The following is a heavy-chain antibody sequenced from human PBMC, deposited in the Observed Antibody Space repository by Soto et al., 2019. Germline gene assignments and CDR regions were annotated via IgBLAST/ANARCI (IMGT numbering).Heavy chain of an antibody. D-gene: IGHD6-13*01. Sequence: QVQLQESGPGLVKPSETLSLTCTVSGGSISSYYWSWIRQPAGKGLEWIGRIYTSGSTNYNPSLKRRVTMSVDTSKNQFSLKLSSVTAADTAVYYCARVTGAAGIGYFDLWGRGTLVTVSS. CDR3: ARVTGAAGIGYFDL. J-gene: IGHJ2*01. V-gene: IGHV4-4*07. CDR2: IYTSGST. CDR1: GGSISSYY.